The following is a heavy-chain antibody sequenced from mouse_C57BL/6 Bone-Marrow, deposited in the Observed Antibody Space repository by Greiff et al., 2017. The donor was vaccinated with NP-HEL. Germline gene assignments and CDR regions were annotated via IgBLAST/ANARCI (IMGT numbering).Heavy chain of an antibody. Sequence: VQLQQSGAELVRPGASVTLSCTASGFNIKDDYMHWVKQRPEQGLEWIGLIDPENGDTEYASKFQGKATITADTSSNTAYRQLSSLTSEDTAVYYCTRTCYGSSYFDYWGQGTTLTVSS. V-gene: IGHV14-4*01. J-gene: IGHJ2*01. CDR3: TRTCYGSSYFDY. CDR1: GFNIKDDY. CDR2: IDPENGDT. D-gene: IGHD1-1*01.